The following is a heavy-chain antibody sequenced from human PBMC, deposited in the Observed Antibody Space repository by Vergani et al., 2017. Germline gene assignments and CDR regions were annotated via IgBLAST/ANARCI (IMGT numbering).Heavy chain of an antibody. Sequence: QVQLVESGGGLVKPGGSLRLSCAASGFTFSDYYMSWIRQAPGKGLEWVSYSSSSSSYTNYADSVKGRFTISRDNAKNSLYLQMNSLRAEDTAVYYCARDIGDYYDSSGYYYHDYWGQGTLVTVSS. CDR2: SSSSSSYT. J-gene: IGHJ4*02. CDR3: ARDIGDYYDSSGYYYHDY. CDR1: GFTFSDYY. V-gene: IGHV3-11*05. D-gene: IGHD3-22*01.